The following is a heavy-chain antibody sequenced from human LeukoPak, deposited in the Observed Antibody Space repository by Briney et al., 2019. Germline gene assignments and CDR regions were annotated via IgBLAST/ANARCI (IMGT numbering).Heavy chain of an antibody. D-gene: IGHD1-26*01. V-gene: IGHV4-38-2*02. CDR2: VYHNGET. Sequence: SETLSLTCTVSGYSISTNYYWAWIRQSPGTGLEWIGSVYHNGETYYNPSLKSRVIMSVDTSKNEFSLRLTSVTAADTAVYYCVTPRSWELSDMAVWGKGTTVIVSS. J-gene: IGHJ6*03. CDR1: GYSISTNYY. CDR3: VTPRSWELSDMAV.